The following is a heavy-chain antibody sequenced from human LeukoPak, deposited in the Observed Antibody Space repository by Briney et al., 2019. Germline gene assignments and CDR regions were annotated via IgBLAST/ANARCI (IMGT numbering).Heavy chain of an antibody. CDR2: ISGSGGST. CDR1: GFTFSSYA. D-gene: IGHD2-2*01. J-gene: IGHJ5*02. Sequence: GGSLRLSCAASGFTFSSYAMSWVRQAPGKGLEWDSAISGSGGSTYYADSVKGRFTISRDNSKNTLYLQMNSLRAEDTAVYYCAKDSPHCSSTSCWSDPWGQGTLVTVSS. CDR3: AKDSPHCSSTSCWSDP. V-gene: IGHV3-23*01.